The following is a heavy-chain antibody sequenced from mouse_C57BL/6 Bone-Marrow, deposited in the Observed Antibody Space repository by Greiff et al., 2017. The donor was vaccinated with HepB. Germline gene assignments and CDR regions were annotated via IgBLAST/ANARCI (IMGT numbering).Heavy chain of an antibody. CDR3: ARREANWDDY. Sequence: VQLQQSGPVLVKPGASVKMSCKASGYTFTDYYMNWVKQSHGKSLEWIGVINPYNGGTSYNQKFKGKATLTVDKSSSTAYMELNSLTSEDSAVYFCARREANWDDYWGQGTTLTVSS. CDR1: GYTFTDYY. J-gene: IGHJ2*01. D-gene: IGHD4-1*01. V-gene: IGHV1-19*01. CDR2: INPYNGGT.